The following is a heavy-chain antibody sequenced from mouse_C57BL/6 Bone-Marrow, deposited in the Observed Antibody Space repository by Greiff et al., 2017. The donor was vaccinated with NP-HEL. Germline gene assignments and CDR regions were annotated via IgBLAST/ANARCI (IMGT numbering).Heavy chain of an antibody. J-gene: IGHJ1*03. CDR3: ARTGGSRDPWYCDV. V-gene: IGHV1-64*01. D-gene: IGHD1-1*01. CDR2: IHPNSGST. CDR1: GYTFTSYW. Sequence: QVQLQQPGAELVKPGASVKLSCKASGYTFTSYWMHWVKQRPGQGLEWIGMIHPNSGSTNYNEKFKSKATLTVDKSSSTAYMQLSSLTSEDSAVYYCARTGGSRDPWYCDVWGTGTTVTVSS.